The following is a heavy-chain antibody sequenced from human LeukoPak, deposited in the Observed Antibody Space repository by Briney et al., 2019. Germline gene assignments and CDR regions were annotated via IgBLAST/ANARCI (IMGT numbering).Heavy chain of an antibody. CDR3: ATVLRVAAIRVYFDY. CDR1: GFTFTTYA. D-gene: IGHD5-12*01. V-gene: IGHV3-23*01. CDR2: ISGSGSNT. Sequence: GGSLRLSCAASGFTFTTYAMSWVRQAPGKGLEWVSAISGSGSNTYYADSVKGRFTISRDTSKNTLYLQMNSLRADDTAVYYCATVLRVAAIRVYFDYWGQGTLVTVSS. J-gene: IGHJ4*02.